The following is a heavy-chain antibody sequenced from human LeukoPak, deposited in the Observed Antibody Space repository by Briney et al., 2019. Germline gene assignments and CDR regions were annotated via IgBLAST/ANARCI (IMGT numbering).Heavy chain of an antibody. J-gene: IGHJ4*02. CDR1: GFTVSSNY. CDR2: IYTGGST. V-gene: IGHV3-53*01. Sequence: GGSLRLSCAASGFTVSSNYMSWVRQAPGKGLEWVSVIYTGGSTYYADPVKGRFTISRDNSKNTLYLQMSSLRAEGTAVYYCARFSSGSFDYWGQGTLVTVSS. D-gene: IGHD1-26*01. CDR3: ARFSSGSFDY.